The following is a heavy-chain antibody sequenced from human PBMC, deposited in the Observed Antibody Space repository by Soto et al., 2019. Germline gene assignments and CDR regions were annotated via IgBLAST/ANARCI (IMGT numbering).Heavy chain of an antibody. Sequence: PGGSLRLSCAASGFTFSSYGMHWVRQAPGKGLEWVAVIWYDGSNKYYADSVKGRFTISRDNSKNTLYLQMNSLRAEDTAVYYCAREGYYYDSSGYQYRFDPWGQGTLVTVAS. J-gene: IGHJ5*02. CDR3: AREGYYYDSSGYQYRFDP. D-gene: IGHD3-22*01. V-gene: IGHV3-33*01. CDR2: IWYDGSNK. CDR1: GFTFSSYG.